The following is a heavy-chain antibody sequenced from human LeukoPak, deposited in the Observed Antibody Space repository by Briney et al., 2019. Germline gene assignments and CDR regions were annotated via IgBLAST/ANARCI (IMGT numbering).Heavy chain of an antibody. CDR1: GFTFSSYA. V-gene: IGHV3-23*01. J-gene: IGHJ3*02. D-gene: IGHD3-22*01. Sequence: GGSLRLSCAASGFTFSSYAMSWVRQAPGKGLEWVSTFSGSGGSTHYADSVKGRFTISRDNSKNTLYLQMNSLRAEDTAVYYCAKGEPYYYDSSGLWAFDIWGQGTMVTVSS. CDR2: FSGSGGST. CDR3: AKGEPYYYDSSGLWAFDI.